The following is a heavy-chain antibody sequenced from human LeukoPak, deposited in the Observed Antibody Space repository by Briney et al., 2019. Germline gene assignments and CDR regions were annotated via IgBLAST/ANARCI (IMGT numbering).Heavy chain of an antibody. CDR1: AGSFSGYY. V-gene: IGHV4-34*01. Sequence: SETLSLTCAVYAGSFSGYYWSWIRQPPGKGLEWIGEINHSGSTNYNPSLKSRVTISVDTSKNQFSLKLSSVIAADTAVYYCARTRYYYNSRSYGAPYYFDYWGQGTLVTVSS. CDR3: ARTRYYYNSRSYGAPYYFDY. J-gene: IGHJ4*02. D-gene: IGHD3-10*01. CDR2: INHSGST.